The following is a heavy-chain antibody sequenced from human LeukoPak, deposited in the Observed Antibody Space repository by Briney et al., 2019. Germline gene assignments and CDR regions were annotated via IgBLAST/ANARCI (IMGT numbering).Heavy chain of an antibody. D-gene: IGHD2-2*01. CDR2: IYFSGST. CDR1: GDSISSANYY. CDR3: ARDSCSSTSCRKKFDN. V-gene: IGHV4-39*07. J-gene: IGHJ4*02. Sequence: SETLSLTCTVPGDSISSANYYWGWVRQPPGKGLEWIGSIYFSGSTYYNPSLKSRVTISVETSKVQFSLKLSSVTAADTAVYYCARDSCSSTSCRKKFDNWGQGTLVTVSS.